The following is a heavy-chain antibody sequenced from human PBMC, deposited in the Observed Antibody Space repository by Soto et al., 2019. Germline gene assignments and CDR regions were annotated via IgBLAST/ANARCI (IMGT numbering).Heavy chain of an antibody. D-gene: IGHD2-21*02. J-gene: IGHJ4*02. CDR2: ISAYNGNT. CDR3: ARAPVTALSFDY. V-gene: IGHV1-18*01. Sequence: ASVKVSCKASGYTFTSYCISWVRQAPGQGLEWMGWISAYNGNTNYAQKLQGRVTMTTDTSTSTAYMELRSLRSDDTAVYYCARAPVTALSFDYWGQGTLVTVSS. CDR1: GYTFTSYC.